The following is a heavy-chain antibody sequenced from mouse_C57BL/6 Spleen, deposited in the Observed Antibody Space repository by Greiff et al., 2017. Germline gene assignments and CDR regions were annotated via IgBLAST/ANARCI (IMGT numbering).Heavy chain of an antibody. V-gene: IGHV1-82*01. CDR3: AREYFDV. CDR2: IYPGDGDT. CDR1: GYAFSSSW. J-gene: IGHJ1*03. Sequence: VQLQQSGPELVKPGASVKISCKASGYAFSSSWMNWVKQRPGKGLEWIGRIYPGDGDTNYNGKFKGKATLTADKSSSTAYMQLSSLTSEDSGVYFCAREYFDVWGTGTTVTVSS.